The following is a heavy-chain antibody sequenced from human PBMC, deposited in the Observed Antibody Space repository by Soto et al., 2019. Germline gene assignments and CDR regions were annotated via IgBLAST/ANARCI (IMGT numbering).Heavy chain of an antibody. CDR1: GVSISSGDW. V-gene: IGHV4-4*02. CDR3: ARDRGVVPPGGGMDV. Sequence: QVLLQESGPGLVKPSGSLSLTCVVSGVSISSGDWWCWVRQSPGKGLERIAEVYHTGNTNFNPSLKSRVTLSVDKSKNQFSLNLNSVTAADTAVYYCARDRGVVPPGGGMDVWGQGITVTVSS. J-gene: IGHJ6*02. CDR2: VYHTGNT. D-gene: IGHD3-10*01.